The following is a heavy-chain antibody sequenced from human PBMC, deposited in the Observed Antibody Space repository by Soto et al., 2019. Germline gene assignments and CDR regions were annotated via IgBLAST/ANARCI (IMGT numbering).Heavy chain of an antibody. V-gene: IGHV4-30-4*01. D-gene: IGHD2-2*01. CDR2: IYYSGST. J-gene: IGHJ5*02. Sequence: NPSETLSLTCTVSGGSISSGDYYWSWIRQPPGKGLEWIGYIYYSGSTYYNPSLKSRVTISVDTSKNQFSLKLSSVTAADTAVYYCARVTIVCHYCSSTTPRQYWFDPWGQGTLVTVSS. CDR3: ARVTIVCHYCSSTTPRQYWFDP. CDR1: GGSISSGDYY.